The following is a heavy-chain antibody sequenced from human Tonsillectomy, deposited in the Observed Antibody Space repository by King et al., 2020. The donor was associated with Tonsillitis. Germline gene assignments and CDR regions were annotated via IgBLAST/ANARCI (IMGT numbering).Heavy chain of an antibody. CDR1: GFTFEDYG. D-gene: IGHD6-25*01. CDR2: INWNDAST. V-gene: IGHV3-20*04. CDR3: ARRAAGSLNWYFDV. J-gene: IGHJ2*01. Sequence: VQLVQSGGRVVRPGGSLRLSCAASGFTFEDYGMAWVRQPPGKGLEWVSGINWNDASTGYPDSVKGRFTISRDNAKNSLYLQMNSLRLEETALYYCARRAAGSLNWYFDVWGRGTLVTVSS.